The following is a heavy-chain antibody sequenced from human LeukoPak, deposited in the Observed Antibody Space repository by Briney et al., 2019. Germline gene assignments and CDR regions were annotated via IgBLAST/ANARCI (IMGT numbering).Heavy chain of an antibody. CDR2: ISAYNGNT. CDR1: GYTFTSYG. Sequence: GASVKVSCKASGYTFTSYGISWVRQAPGQRLEWMGWISAYNGNTNYAQKLQGRVTMTTDTSPSTAYMALRSRRSDDTAVYYCARSPEYSSSSAFDYWGQGTLVTVSS. J-gene: IGHJ4*02. D-gene: IGHD6-6*01. V-gene: IGHV1-18*01. CDR3: ARSPEYSSSSAFDY.